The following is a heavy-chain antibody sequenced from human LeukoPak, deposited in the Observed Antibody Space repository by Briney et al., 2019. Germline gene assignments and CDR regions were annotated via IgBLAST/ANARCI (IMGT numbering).Heavy chain of an antibody. V-gene: IGHV3-48*03. CDR3: ARAVLYNYDGMDS. J-gene: IGHJ6*02. Sequence: RESLRLSCAASGFTFSSYEMNWVRQAPGKGLEWVSYISSSGGTIYYADSVKGRFTISRDNAKNSLYLQMNSLRAEDTVVYYWARAVLYNYDGMDSWGRGPTVTVSS. CDR1: GFTFSSYE. CDR2: ISSSGGTI.